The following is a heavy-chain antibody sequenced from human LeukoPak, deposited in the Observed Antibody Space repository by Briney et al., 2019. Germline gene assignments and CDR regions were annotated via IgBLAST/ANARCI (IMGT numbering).Heavy chain of an antibody. V-gene: IGHV4-39*07. J-gene: IGHJ4*02. Sequence: SETLSLTCTVSGGSISSSSYYWGWIRQSPGKGLEWIGEINHSGSTNYNPSLKSRVTISVDTSKNQFSLKLSSVTAADTAVYYCAREIGQWLADYFDYRGQGTLVTVSS. CDR2: INHSGST. CDR3: AREIGQWLADYFDY. D-gene: IGHD6-19*01. CDR1: GGSISSSSYY.